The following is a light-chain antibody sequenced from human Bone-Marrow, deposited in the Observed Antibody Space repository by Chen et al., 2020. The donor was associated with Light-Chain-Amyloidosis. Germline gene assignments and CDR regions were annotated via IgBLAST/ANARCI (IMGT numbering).Light chain of an antibody. Sequence: QSVLTQPPSASWAPGQRVTVSCSGGSSNIGSNTVNWYQQLPGTAPKLLIYDNNQRPSGVPDRFSGSKSGTSASLAISGLQSEDEADYYCAPWDDSLNGYVFGSGTKVTVL. CDR3: APWDDSLNGYV. V-gene: IGLV1-44*01. J-gene: IGLJ1*01. CDR2: DNN. CDR1: SSNIGSNT.